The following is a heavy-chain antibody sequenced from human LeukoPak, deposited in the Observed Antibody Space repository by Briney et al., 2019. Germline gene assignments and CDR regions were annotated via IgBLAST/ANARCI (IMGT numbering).Heavy chain of an antibody. V-gene: IGHV3-23*01. CDR2: ISGSGESK. CDR3: ARGGYNWDTDAGWFDP. D-gene: IGHD1/OR15-1a*01. Sequence: GGSLRLSCAAAGFTFSSYAMHWVRQVAGKGLEWVSGISGSGESKFYADSVKGRFTVSRDNSKNTLYLQMNSLRVEDTAVYYCARGGYNWDTDAGWFDPWGLGTLVTVSS. J-gene: IGHJ5*02. CDR1: GFTFSSYA.